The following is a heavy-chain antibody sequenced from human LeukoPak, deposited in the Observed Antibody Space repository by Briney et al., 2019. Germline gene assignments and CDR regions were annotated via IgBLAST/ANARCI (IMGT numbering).Heavy chain of an antibody. V-gene: IGHV5-51*01. Sequence: GESLKISCKGSGYSFTNYWIGWVRQMPGKGLELMGLIYPGDSDTTYSPSFQGQVTMSADKSITTAYLQWSSLKASDTAMYYCTRRMTRGVITSPFDSWGQGTLVSVSS. CDR3: TRRMTRGVITSPFDS. J-gene: IGHJ4*02. CDR2: IYPGDSDT. CDR1: GYSFTNYW. D-gene: IGHD3-10*01.